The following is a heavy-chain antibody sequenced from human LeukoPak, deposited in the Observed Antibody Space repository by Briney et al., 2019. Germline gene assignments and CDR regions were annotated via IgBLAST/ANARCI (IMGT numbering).Heavy chain of an antibody. CDR3: ASNYDGSGYGHDY. V-gene: IGHV3-30-3*01. J-gene: IGHJ4*02. CDR1: GFTFSSFS. D-gene: IGHD3-22*01. CDR2: ISYDGSYK. Sequence: RRSLRLSCAASGFTFSSFSMHWVRQAPGKGLEWVAVISYDGSYKYYADSVKGRFTISRDNSTNTLYLQMNSLRAEDMAVYYCASNYDGSGYGHDYWGQGALVTVSS.